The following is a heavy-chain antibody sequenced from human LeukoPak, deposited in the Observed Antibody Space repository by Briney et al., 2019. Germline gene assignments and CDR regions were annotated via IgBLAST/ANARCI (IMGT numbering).Heavy chain of an antibody. Sequence: SETLSLTCTVSGGSISSYYWSWIRQPPGKGLEWIGYIYYSGSTNYNPSLKSRVTISVDTSKNQFSLKLSSVTAADTAVYYCARDGGTNMGGFDYWGQGTLVTVSS. J-gene: IGHJ4*02. D-gene: IGHD2-8*01. CDR2: IYYSGST. CDR3: ARDGGTNMGGFDY. CDR1: GGSISSYY. V-gene: IGHV4-59*01.